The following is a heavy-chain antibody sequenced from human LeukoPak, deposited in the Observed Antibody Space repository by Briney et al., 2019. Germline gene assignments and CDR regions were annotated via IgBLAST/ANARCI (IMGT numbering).Heavy chain of an antibody. CDR2: IYSGGST. D-gene: IGHD3-10*01. V-gene: IGHV3-53*01. CDR1: GFTVSNNY. Sequence: TGGSLRLSCAASGFTVSNNYMTWVRQAPGKGLEWISIIYSGGSTFYADSVKGRFTISRDNSKNTLYLQMNSLRAEDTAVYYCARELDPITMVRGAIDYWGQGTLVTVSS. J-gene: IGHJ4*02. CDR3: ARELDPITMVRGAIDY.